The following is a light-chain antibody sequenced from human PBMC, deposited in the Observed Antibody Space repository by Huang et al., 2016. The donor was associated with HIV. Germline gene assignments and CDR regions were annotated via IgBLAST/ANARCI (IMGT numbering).Light chain of an antibody. J-gene: IGKJ2*03. CDR2: DAS. CDR1: QSIGNW. Sequence: DIQMTQSPSTLSASVGDRVIITCRASQSIGNWLAWFQQKPGRAPKLLIYDASNLQNGVPSRFNGSGSGTVFTLTIDDLQPEDYSTYYCQQYNTPPYRFGQGTKVDIK. V-gene: IGKV1-5*01. CDR3: QQYNTPPYR.